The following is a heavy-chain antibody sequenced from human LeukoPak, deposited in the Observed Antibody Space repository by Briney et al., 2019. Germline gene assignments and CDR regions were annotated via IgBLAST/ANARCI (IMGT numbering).Heavy chain of an antibody. J-gene: IGHJ4*02. CDR3: ARGPFRSSPDSPVY. V-gene: IGHV1-2*02. Sequence: GASVKVSCKALGYTFTAYYMHWVRQAPGQGLEWMGWINANSGVTEYSENFQGRVTMTRDTSISTVYMELSRLRSDDTAVYYCARGPFRSSPDSPVYWGQGTLVTVSS. D-gene: IGHD1-14*01. CDR2: INANSGVT. CDR1: GYTFTAYY.